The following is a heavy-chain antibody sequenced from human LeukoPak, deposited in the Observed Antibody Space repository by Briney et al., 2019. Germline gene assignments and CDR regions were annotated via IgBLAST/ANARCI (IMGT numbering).Heavy chain of an antibody. Sequence: GRSLRLSCAGSGFTFSSYGMHWVRQAPGKGLEWVAVICYDGSNKHYADSVKGRFTISRDNSKNTLYLQMNSLRAEDTAVYYCARETAMVPDHWGQGTLVTVSS. V-gene: IGHV3-33*01. D-gene: IGHD5-18*01. CDR2: ICYDGSNK. J-gene: IGHJ5*02. CDR1: GFTFSSYG. CDR3: ARETAMVPDH.